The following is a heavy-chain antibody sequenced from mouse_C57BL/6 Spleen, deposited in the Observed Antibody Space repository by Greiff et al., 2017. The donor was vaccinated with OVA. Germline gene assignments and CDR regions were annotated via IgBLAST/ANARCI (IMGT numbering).Heavy chain of an antibody. J-gene: IGHJ4*01. CDR3: ARAYYYAMDY. CDR1: GYSITSGYD. CDR2: ISYSGST. Sequence: EVKLVESGPGMVKPSQSLSLTCTVTGYSITSGYDWHWLRHFPGNKLEWMGYISYSGSTNYHPSLKSRIPITHDTSKNHFFLKLNSVTTEDTATYYCARAYYYAMDYWGQGTSVTVSS. V-gene: IGHV3-1*01.